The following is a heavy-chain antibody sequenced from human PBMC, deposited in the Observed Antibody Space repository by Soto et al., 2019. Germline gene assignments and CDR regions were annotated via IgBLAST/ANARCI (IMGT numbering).Heavy chain of an antibody. CDR1: GFTFSSYW. J-gene: IGHJ3*02. CDR2: IKQDGSEK. CDR3: ARAGPDYTEAFDI. D-gene: IGHD4-4*01. Sequence: GGSLRLSCAASGFTFSSYWMSWVRQAPGKGLEWVANIKQDGSEKYYVDSVKGRFTISRDNAKNSLYLQMNSLRAEDTAVYYCARAGPDYTEAFDIWGQGTMVTVSS. V-gene: IGHV3-7*01.